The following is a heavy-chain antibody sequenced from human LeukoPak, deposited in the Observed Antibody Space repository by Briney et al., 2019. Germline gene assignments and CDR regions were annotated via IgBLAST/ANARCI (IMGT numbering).Heavy chain of an antibody. CDR1: GGSISSSSYY. J-gene: IGHJ6*02. D-gene: IGHD1-26*01. CDR2: IYYSGST. CDR3: ARQGGYYYYYGMDV. Sequence: PSETLSLTCTVSGGSISSSSYYWGWIRQPPGKGLEWIGSIYYSGSTYYNPSLKSRVTISVDTPKNQFSLKLSSVTAADTAVYYCARQGGYYYYYGMDVWGQGTTVTVSS. V-gene: IGHV4-39*01.